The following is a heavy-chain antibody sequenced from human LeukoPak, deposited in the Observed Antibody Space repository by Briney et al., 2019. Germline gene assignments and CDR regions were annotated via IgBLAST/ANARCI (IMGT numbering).Heavy chain of an antibody. D-gene: IGHD2-15*01. J-gene: IGHJ4*02. CDR2: ISYDRSNK. CDR3: ARDANRWSLLYYFDY. CDR1: VFTFSTYA. V-gene: IGHV3-30*04. Sequence: GGSLSLSCAASVFTFSTYAMLGVRQAPGKGREGVAAISYDRSNKNYADSVKGRFTSSRDNSKNTLYLQMNSLRVEDTAVYYCARDANRWSLLYYFDYWGQGTLVTVSS.